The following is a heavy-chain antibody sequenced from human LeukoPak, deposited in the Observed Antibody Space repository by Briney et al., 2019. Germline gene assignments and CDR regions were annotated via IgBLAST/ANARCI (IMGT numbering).Heavy chain of an antibody. CDR3: ARATSLEHRPFDY. V-gene: IGHV4-61*08. CDR2: IYYSGST. J-gene: IGHJ4*02. D-gene: IGHD2-15*01. CDR1: GGSISSGGYY. Sequence: PSETLSLTCTVSGGSISSGGYYWSWIRQPPGKGLEWIGYIYYSGSTYYNPSLKSRVTISVDTSKNQFSLKLSSVTAADTAVYYCARATSLEHRPFDYWGQGTLVTVSS.